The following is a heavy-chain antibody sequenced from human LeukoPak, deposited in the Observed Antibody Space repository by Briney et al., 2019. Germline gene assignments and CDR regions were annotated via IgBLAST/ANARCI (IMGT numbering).Heavy chain of an antibody. Sequence: SVKVSCKASGGTFSSYAISWVRQAPGQGLEWMGGIIPIFGTANYAQKFQGRVTITADESTSTAYMELSSLRSDDTAVYYCARDLANYHGMDVWGQGTTVTVSS. V-gene: IGHV1-69*13. CDR2: IIPIFGTA. J-gene: IGHJ6*02. CDR1: GGTFSSYA. CDR3: ARDLANYHGMDV. D-gene: IGHD5-12*01.